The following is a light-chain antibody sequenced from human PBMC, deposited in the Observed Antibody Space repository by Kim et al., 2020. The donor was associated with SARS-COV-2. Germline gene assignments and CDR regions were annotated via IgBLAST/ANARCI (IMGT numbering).Light chain of an antibody. CDR2: TAS. CDR1: QGISNY. J-gene: IGKJ1*01. CDR3: LQYNSYPRT. V-gene: IGKV1-17*03. Sequence: DIQMTQSPSAMSASVGDRVTITCRASQGISNYLAWFQQKPGKVPKRLTYTASDLESGVPSRFSSSASGTEFTLTISGLQPEDFATYYCLQYNSYPRTFGQGTKVDIK.